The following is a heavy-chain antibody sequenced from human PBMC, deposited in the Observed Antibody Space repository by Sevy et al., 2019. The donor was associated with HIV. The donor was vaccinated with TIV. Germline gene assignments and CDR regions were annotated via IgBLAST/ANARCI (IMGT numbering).Heavy chain of an antibody. CDR1: EFTFSSYS. Sequence: GGSLRLSCAASEFTFSSYSMNWVRQAPGKGLEWVAYICRGSISIYYVDSVKGLFTISRDNAKNSLYLQMNSLRDEDTAVYYWARGNYGYVQGYMDVWGKGTTVTVSS. CDR2: ICRGSISI. J-gene: IGHJ6*03. V-gene: IGHV3-48*02. CDR3: ARGNYGYVQGYMDV. D-gene: IGHD3-16*01.